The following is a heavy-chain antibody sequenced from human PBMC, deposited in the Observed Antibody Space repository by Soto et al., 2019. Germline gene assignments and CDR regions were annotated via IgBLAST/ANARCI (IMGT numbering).Heavy chain of an antibody. CDR1: SGSISSTSYY. Sequence: SETLSLTGTVSSGSISSTSYYWAWIRQPPGKGLEWIGAIYYDGTTYYTESLKSRVSISVDTSKNQFSLKVNSVTAADTAVYFCARQGRNTKIVLVKHYAADFCGQGTAVTVSS. V-gene: IGHV4-39*01. J-gene: IGHJ6*02. D-gene: IGHD3-22*01. CDR3: ARQGRNTKIVLVKHYAADF. CDR2: IYYDGTT.